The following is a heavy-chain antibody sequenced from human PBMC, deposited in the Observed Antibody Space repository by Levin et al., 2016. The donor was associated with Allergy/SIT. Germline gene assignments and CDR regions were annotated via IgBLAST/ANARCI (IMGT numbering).Heavy chain of an antibody. V-gene: IGHV3-48*01. J-gene: IGHJ6*02. CDR3: ARDLSRAPYYYYYGMDV. Sequence: WIRQPPGKGLEWVSYISSSSSTIYYADSVKGRFTISRDNAKNSLYLQMNSLRAEDTAVYYCARDLSRAPYYYYYGMDVWGQGTTVTVSS. CDR2: ISSSSSTI.